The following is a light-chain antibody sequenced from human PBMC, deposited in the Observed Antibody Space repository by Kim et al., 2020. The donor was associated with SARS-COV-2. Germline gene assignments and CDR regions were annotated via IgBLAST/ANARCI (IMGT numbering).Light chain of an antibody. CDR3: AAWDDSLSGWV. J-gene: IGLJ3*02. Sequence: GQRVIISCSGSSSNIGSNYVYWYQQLPGTAPKLLIYRNNQRPSGVTDRFSGSKSGTSASLAISGLRSEDEADYYCAAWDDSLSGWVFGGGTQLTVL. V-gene: IGLV1-47*01. CDR2: RNN. CDR1: SSNIGSNY.